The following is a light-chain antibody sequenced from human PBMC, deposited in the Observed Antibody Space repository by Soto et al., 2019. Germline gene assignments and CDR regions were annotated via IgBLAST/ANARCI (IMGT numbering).Light chain of an antibody. CDR1: QSVSSY. CDR2: DAS. J-gene: IGKJ5*01. CDR3: QQRSNWPPIT. Sequence: VLSQSPATLSLSPGEKAIRSCRASQSVSSYLAWYQQKPGQAPRLLIYDASNRATGIPARFSGSGSGTDFTLTISSLEPEDFAVYYCQQRSNWPPITFGQGRRLEVK. V-gene: IGKV3-11*01.